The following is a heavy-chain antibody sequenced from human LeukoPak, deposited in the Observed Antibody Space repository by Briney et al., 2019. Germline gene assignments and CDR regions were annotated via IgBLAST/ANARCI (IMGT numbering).Heavy chain of an antibody. CDR2: ISGSGGST. CDR3: AKGPRVGSSDYRDNWFDP. J-gene: IGHJ5*02. D-gene: IGHD3-22*01. Sequence: GGSLRLSCAASGFTFSNYAMSWVRQAPGKGLGWVSAISGSGGSTYYADSVKGRFTISRDNSKNTLYLQMNSLRAEDTAVYYCAKGPRVGSSDYRDNWFDPWGQGTLVTVSS. V-gene: IGHV3-23*01. CDR1: GFTFSNYA.